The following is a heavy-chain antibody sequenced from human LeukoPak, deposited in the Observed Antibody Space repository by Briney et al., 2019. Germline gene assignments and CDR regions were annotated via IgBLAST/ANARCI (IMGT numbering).Heavy chain of an antibody. D-gene: IGHD3-10*01. Sequence: GGSLRLSCAASGFTFSSYWMSWVRQAPGKGLEWVANIKQDGSEEYYVDSVKGRFTISRDNAKNSLYLQMNSLRAEDTAVYYCARGTRGVVSYYYYYYMDVWGKGTTVTISS. CDR1: GFTFSSYW. CDR2: IKQDGSEE. J-gene: IGHJ6*03. V-gene: IGHV3-7*01. CDR3: ARGTRGVVSYYYYYYMDV.